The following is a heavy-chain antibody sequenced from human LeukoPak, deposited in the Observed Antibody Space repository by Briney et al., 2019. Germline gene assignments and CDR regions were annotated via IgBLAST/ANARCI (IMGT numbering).Heavy chain of an antibody. J-gene: IGHJ6*02. CDR1: GFTFSSYA. CDR3: ARGTVPPDYYYYGMDV. V-gene: IGHV4-34*01. Sequence: GSLRLSCAASGFTFSSYAMSWIRQPPGKGLEWIGEINHSGSTNYNPSLKSRVTISVDTSKNQFSLKLSSVTAADTAVYYCARGTVPPDYYYYGMDVWGQGTTVTVSS. CDR2: INHSGST.